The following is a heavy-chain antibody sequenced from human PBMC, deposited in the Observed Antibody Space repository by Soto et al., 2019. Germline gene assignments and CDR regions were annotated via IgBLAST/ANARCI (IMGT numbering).Heavy chain of an antibody. V-gene: IGHV3-30*18. CDR3: AKDLTEYSSSSGHDGY. Sequence: SLRLSCAASGFTFSSYGMHWVRQAPGKGLEWVAVISYDGSNKYYADSVKGRFTISRDNSKNTLYLQMNSLRAEDTAVYYCAKDLTEYSSSSGHDGYWGQGTLVTVSS. J-gene: IGHJ4*02. CDR2: ISYDGSNK. CDR1: GFTFSSYG. D-gene: IGHD6-6*01.